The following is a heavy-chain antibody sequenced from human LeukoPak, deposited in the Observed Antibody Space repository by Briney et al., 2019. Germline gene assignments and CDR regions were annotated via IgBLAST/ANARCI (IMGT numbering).Heavy chain of an antibody. Sequence: GGSLRLSCAASGFTFSSYSMNWVRQAPGKGLEWVSYISSSSSTIYYADSVKGRFTISRDNAKNSLYLQMNSLRAEDTAVYYCAREFGGCSSTSCYYYYYYYMDVWGKGTTVAVSS. CDR1: GFTFSSYS. CDR2: ISSSSSTI. D-gene: IGHD2-2*01. J-gene: IGHJ6*03. CDR3: AREFGGCSSTSCYYYYYYYMDV. V-gene: IGHV3-48*01.